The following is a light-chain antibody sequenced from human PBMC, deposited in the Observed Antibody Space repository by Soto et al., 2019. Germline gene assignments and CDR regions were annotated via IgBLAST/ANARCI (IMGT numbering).Light chain of an antibody. CDR2: DDD. CDR3: GSWDSSLSAYV. Sequence: QSAMTQPPSVSAAPGQRVTISCSGSSSNIGGNSVSWYQQLPGTVPKLLIYDDDKRPSGIPDRFSGSKSGTSATLGITGFQTGDEADYYCGSWDSSLSAYVFGTGTKLTVL. CDR1: SSNIGGNS. J-gene: IGLJ1*01. V-gene: IGLV1-51*01.